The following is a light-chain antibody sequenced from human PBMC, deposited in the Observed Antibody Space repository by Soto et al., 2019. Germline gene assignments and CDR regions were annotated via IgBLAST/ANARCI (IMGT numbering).Light chain of an antibody. Sequence: DIQMTQSPSTLSVSVGDRVTITCRASQSVYTYLAWYQHKPGEAPNLLIYRASNLRNGVPSRFSGSGSGTEFTLAISSLQPDDFATYYCKKYRDYPFTFGQGTK. CDR1: QSVYTY. V-gene: IGKV1-5*03. CDR2: RAS. CDR3: KKYRDYPFT. J-gene: IGKJ2*01.